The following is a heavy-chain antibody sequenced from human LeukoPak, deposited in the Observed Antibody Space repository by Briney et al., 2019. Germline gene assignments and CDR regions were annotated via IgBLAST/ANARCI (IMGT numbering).Heavy chain of an antibody. D-gene: IGHD6-19*01. Sequence: GGSLRLSCAASGFTFSSYAMSWVRQAPEKGLEWVSAISGSGGSTYYADSVKGRFTISRDNSKNTLYLQMNSLRAEDTAVYYCAKERAAYSSGWQPDYFDYWGQGTLVTVSS. CDR3: AKERAAYSSGWQPDYFDY. J-gene: IGHJ4*02. CDR1: GFTFSSYA. CDR2: ISGSGGST. V-gene: IGHV3-23*01.